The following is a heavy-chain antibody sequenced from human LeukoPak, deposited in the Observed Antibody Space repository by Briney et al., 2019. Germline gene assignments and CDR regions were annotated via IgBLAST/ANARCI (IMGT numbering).Heavy chain of an antibody. J-gene: IGHJ4*02. V-gene: IGHV3-7*01. CDR3: ARDTPLDMSSSGKFDY. D-gene: IGHD6-6*01. Sequence: PGGSLRLSCAASGFTFSSYWMSWVRQAPGKGLEWVANIQQDGSKKYYVDSVKGRFTISRDNAKNSLYLQMNSLRAEDTAAYYCARDTPLDMSSSGKFDYWGQGTLVTVSS. CDR2: IQQDGSKK. CDR1: GFTFSSYW.